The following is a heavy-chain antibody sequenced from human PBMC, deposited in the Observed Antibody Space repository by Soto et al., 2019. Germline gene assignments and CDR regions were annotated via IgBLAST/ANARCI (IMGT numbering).Heavy chain of an antibody. J-gene: IGHJ6*02. Sequence: EVQLLESGGGLVQPGGSLRLSCAASGFTFSSYAMSWVRQAPGKGLEWVSAISGSGGSTYYADSVKGRFTISRDNSKNTLYLQMNSLRAEDTAVYYCAAPPVVPAAPYYYGMDVWGQGTTVTVSS. CDR3: AAPPVVPAAPYYYGMDV. CDR1: GFTFSSYA. V-gene: IGHV3-23*01. CDR2: ISGSGGST. D-gene: IGHD2-2*01.